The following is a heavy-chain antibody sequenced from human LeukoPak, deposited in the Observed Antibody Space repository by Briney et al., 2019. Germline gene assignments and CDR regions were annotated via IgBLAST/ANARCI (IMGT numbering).Heavy chain of an antibody. V-gene: IGHV4-4*07. CDR3: ARERHYDYVWGSYRYIYFDY. D-gene: IGHD3-16*02. CDR2: IYTSWSS. CDR1: GGSISSYY. Sequence: SETLSLTWTVSGGSISSYYWSWVRQPAGKGLEWDGRIYTSWSSNYNPSLKNRVTRSVYTSKDQFSLKLSSVTAADTAVYYCARERHYDYVWGSYRYIYFDYWGQGTLVTVSS. J-gene: IGHJ4*02.